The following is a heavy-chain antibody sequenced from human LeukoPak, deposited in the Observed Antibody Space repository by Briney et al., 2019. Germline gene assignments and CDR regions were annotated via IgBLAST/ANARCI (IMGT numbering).Heavy chain of an antibody. CDR3: AKDKVGTYCGGDCSLGRLDY. CDR1: GFTFSSYG. CDR2: ISYDGSNK. J-gene: IGHJ4*02. Sequence: GGSLRHSCAASGFTFSSYGMHWVGQAPGKGLEWVAVISYDGSNKYYADSVKGRFTISRDNSKTTLYLQMNSLRAEDTAVYYCAKDKVGTYCGGDCSLGRLDYWGQGTLVTVSS. V-gene: IGHV3-30*18. D-gene: IGHD2-21*02.